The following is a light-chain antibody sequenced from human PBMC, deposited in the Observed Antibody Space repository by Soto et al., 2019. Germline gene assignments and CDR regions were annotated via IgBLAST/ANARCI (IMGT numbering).Light chain of an antibody. CDR2: GAS. CDR1: KSVSSN. CDR3: QQYNNRPPRT. J-gene: IGKJ1*01. Sequence: ILITRSPATLSVSPGERATVSCGASKSVSSNLDWYQQKPGQAPTLLLHGASIRATGIPARFSGSGSGTDITLTISSLQPEDFEVSYCQQYNNRPPRTFGQGTKVDIK. V-gene: IGKV3-15*01.